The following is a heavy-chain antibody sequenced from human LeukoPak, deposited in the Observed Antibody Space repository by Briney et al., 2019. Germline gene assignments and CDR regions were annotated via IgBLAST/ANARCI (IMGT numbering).Heavy chain of an antibody. CDR3: ARGSPDGDWFDP. CDR1: GYTFTSYD. V-gene: IGHV1-8*01. D-gene: IGHD1-14*01. CDR2: MNPNSGNT. J-gene: IGHJ5*02. Sequence: ASVKVSCKASGYTFTSYDINWVRQATGQGLEWMGWMNPNSGNTGYAQKFQGRVTMTRNTSIGTAYMELSSLRSEDTAVYYCARGSPDGDWFDPWGQGTLVTVSS.